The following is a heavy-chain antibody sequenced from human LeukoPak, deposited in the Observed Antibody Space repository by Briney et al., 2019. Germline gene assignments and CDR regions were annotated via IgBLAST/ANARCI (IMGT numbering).Heavy chain of an antibody. CDR1: GYTFTSYG. J-gene: IGHJ4*02. CDR3: ARAFIAAAGTEYDY. D-gene: IGHD6-13*01. V-gene: IGHV1-2*02. Sequence: ASVKVSCKASGYTFTSYGISWVRQAPGQGLEWMGWINPNSGGTNYAQKFQGRVTMTRDTSISTAYMELSRLRSDDTAVYYCARAFIAAAGTEYDYWGQGTLVTVSS. CDR2: INPNSGGT.